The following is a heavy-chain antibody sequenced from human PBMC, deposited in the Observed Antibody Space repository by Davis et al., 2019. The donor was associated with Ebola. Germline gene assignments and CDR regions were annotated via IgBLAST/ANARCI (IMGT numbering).Heavy chain of an antibody. V-gene: IGHV1-18*01. CDR2: ISAYNGNT. CDR3: ARDRGGREASGYRDY. Sequence: SVTVSCQASVCTFSSYAISWVRQAPGQGLEWMGWISAYNGNTNYAQKLQGRVTMTTDTSTSTAYMELRSLRSDDTAVYYCARDRGGREASGYRDYWGQGTLVTVSS. CDR1: VCTFSSYA. D-gene: IGHD3-3*01. J-gene: IGHJ4*02.